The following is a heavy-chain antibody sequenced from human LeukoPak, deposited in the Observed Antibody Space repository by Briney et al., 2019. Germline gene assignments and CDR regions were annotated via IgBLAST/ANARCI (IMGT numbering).Heavy chain of an antibody. CDR2: INHSGST. CDR1: GGSFSGYY. Sequence: SETLFLTCAVYGGSFSGYYWSWIRQPPGKGLEWIGEINHSGSTNYNPSLKSRVTISVDTSKNQFSLKLSSVTAADTAVYYCARGLGQRRAARPPPFDYWGQGTLVTVSS. CDR3: ARGLGQRRAARPPPFDY. J-gene: IGHJ4*02. D-gene: IGHD6-6*01. V-gene: IGHV4-34*01.